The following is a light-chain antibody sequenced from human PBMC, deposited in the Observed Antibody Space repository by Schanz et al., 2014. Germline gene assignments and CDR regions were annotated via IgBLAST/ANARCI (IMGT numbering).Light chain of an antibody. CDR2: EGS. Sequence: QSALTQPPSASGSLGQSVTISCTGTSSDVGSYNLVSWYQQHPGKAPKLMIYEGSKRPSGVSNRFSGSKSGNTASLAISGLQPEDEADYYCSSYRRTAAVAVFGTGTKVTVL. CDR1: SSDVGSYNL. J-gene: IGLJ1*01. CDR3: SSYRRTAAVAV. V-gene: IGLV2-14*02.